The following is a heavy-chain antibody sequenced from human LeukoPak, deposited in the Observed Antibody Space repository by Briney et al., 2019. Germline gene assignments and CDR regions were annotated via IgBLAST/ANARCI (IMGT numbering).Heavy chain of an antibody. CDR2: ISAYNGNT. D-gene: IGHD6-13*01. CDR3: ARTPSTSETAAGSFDY. CDR1: GYTFTSYG. V-gene: IGHV1-18*01. J-gene: IGHJ4*02. Sequence: ASVKVSCKASGYTFTSYGISWVRQAPGQGLEWMGGISAYNGNTNYAQKLQGRVTMTTDTSTSTAYMELRSLRSDDTAVYYCARTPSTSETAAGSFDYWGQGTLVTVSS.